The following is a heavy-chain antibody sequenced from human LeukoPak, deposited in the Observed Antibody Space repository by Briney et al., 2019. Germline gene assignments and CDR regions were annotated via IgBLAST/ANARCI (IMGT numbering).Heavy chain of an antibody. CDR1: GYTFTTYD. Sequence: GASVKVSCKASGYTFTTYDINWVRQAAGQGLEWMGWMSPHSGNAGYAQKFQGRVTMTRDTSISTAYMELSSLRSEDTAVYYCARIPHRVPHNWFGPWGQGTLVTVSS. D-gene: IGHD2-2*01. CDR3: ARIPHRVPHNWFGP. J-gene: IGHJ5*02. V-gene: IGHV1-8*01. CDR2: MSPHSGNA.